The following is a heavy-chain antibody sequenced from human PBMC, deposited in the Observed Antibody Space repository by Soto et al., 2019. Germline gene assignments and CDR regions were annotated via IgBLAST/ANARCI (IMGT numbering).Heavy chain of an antibody. J-gene: IGHJ6*02. CDR3: AKLYSSSWYSRYIHGMDV. D-gene: IGHD6-13*01. CDR1: GFTFSSYS. V-gene: IGHV3-48*01. CDR2: ISSSSSTI. Sequence: PGGPLRLSCAASGFTFSSYSMNWVRQAPGKGLEWVSYISSSSSTIYYADSVKGRFTISRDNAKNSLYLQMNSLRAEDTAVYYCAKLYSSSWYSRYIHGMDVWGQGTTVTVSS.